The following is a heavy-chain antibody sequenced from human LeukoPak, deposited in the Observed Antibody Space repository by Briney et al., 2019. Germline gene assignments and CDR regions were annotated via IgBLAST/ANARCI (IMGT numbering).Heavy chain of an antibody. V-gene: IGHV6-1*01. CDR3: ARGRPVTTVTVGWFDP. J-gene: IGHJ5*02. Sequence: SQTLSLTCAISGDSVSSNSVAWIWIRQSPSRGLEWLGRTYYRPKWYYDYAISVKSRMTINVDISKNQFSLQLKSVTPADTAVYYCARGRPVTTVTVGWFDPWGQGTPVTVSS. CDR2: TYYRPKWYY. D-gene: IGHD4-17*01. CDR1: GDSVSSNSVA.